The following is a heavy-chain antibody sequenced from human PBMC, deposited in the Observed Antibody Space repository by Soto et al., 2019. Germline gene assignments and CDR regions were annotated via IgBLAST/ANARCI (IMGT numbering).Heavy chain of an antibody. D-gene: IGHD2-2*01. CDR1: GFNCSRHA. CDR3: SRDLTDNYAIYY. V-gene: IGHV3-30-3*01. Sequence: GGSLRLSWATSGFNCSRHASDWVRQAPGKGREWGAFNLNSGRTKDYADSANGLITISKDNPKTTMYLQMNSLTTGGTAVYYCSRDLTDNYAIYYRGQHNLVTVS. CDR2: NLNSGRTK. J-gene: IGHJ4*01.